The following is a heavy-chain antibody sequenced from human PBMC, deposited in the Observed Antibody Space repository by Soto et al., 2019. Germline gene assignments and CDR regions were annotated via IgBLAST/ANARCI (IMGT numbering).Heavy chain of an antibody. CDR2: ISSSGSTI. V-gene: IGHV3-11*01. CDR3: GLWSGYFYFDY. J-gene: IGHJ4*02. Sequence: QVQLVESGGGLGKPGGSLRLSCASSGFTFSDYYMSWIRQAPGTGLEWVSYISSSGSTIYYADSVKGRFTISRDNAKNSLYLQMNSLRAEDTAVYYCGLWSGYFYFDYWGQGTLVTVSS. D-gene: IGHD3-3*01. CDR1: GFTFSDYY.